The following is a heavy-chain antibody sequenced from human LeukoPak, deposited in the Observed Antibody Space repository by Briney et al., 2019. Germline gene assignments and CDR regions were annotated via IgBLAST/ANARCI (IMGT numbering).Heavy chain of an antibody. CDR2: MKSKTDGGTT. Sequence: GGSLRLSCAASGFTFSNAWMIWVRQAPGKGLEWVGRMKSKTDGGTTDYAAPVKGRFTISRDDSKNTLYLQMNSLRAEDTAVYHCARGGWFDYGEDYWGQGTLVTVSS. D-gene: IGHD4-17*01. J-gene: IGHJ4*02. CDR3: ARGGWFDYGEDY. V-gene: IGHV3-15*01. CDR1: GFTFSNAW.